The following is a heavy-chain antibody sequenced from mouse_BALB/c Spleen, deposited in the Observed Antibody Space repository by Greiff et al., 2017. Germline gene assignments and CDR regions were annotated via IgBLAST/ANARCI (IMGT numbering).Heavy chain of an antibody. J-gene: IGHJ2*01. V-gene: IGHV5-6-3*01. CDR2: INSNGGST. CDR1: GFTFSSYG. CDR3: ARDHYGLDY. Sequence: EVKLMESGGGLVQPGGSLKLSCAASGFTFSSYGMSWVRQTPDKRLELVATINSNGGSTYYPDSVKGRFTISRDNAKNTLYLQMSSLKSEDTAMYYCARDHYGLDYWGQGTTLTVSS. D-gene: IGHD1-1*02.